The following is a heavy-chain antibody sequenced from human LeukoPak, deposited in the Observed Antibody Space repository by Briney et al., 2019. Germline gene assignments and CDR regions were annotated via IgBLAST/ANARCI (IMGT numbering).Heavy chain of an antibody. Sequence: GASVKVSCKASGGTFSSYTISWVRQAPGQGLEWMGRIIPILGIANYAQKFQGRVTITADKSTSTAYMELSSLRPEDTAVYYCASVDIVAYYYGMDVWGQGTTVTVSS. D-gene: IGHD5-12*01. J-gene: IGHJ6*02. CDR1: GGTFSSYT. V-gene: IGHV1-69*02. CDR3: ASVDIVAYYYGMDV. CDR2: IIPILGIA.